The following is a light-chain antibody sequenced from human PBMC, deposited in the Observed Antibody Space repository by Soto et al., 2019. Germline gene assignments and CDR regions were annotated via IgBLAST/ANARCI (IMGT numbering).Light chain of an antibody. CDR1: SSDVGSYNL. V-gene: IGLV2-23*03. Sequence: QSALTQPASVSGSPGQSITLSCTGTSSDVGSYNLVSWYQQHPGKAPKLMIYEGSKRPSGVSNRFPGSKSGNTASLTISGLQAEDEADYYCCSFAGSSTFVFGTGTKLTV. J-gene: IGLJ1*01. CDR3: CSFAGSSTFV. CDR2: EGS.